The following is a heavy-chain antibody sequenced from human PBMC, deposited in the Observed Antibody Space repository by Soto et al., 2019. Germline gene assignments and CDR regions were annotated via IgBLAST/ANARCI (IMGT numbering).Heavy chain of an antibody. CDR3: ARDRSMYYGMDV. V-gene: IGHV1-18*01. J-gene: IGHJ6*02. CDR2: ISAYNGNT. Sequence: QVQLVQSGGEVKKPGASVKVSCKATGYTLTSFGISWVRQAPGQGLEWMGWISAYNGNTNYAQKLQGRVTMTTDTSTSTAYMELRSLTSDDTAVYYCARDRSMYYGMDVWGQGTTVTVSS. CDR1: GYTLTSFG. D-gene: IGHD2-8*01.